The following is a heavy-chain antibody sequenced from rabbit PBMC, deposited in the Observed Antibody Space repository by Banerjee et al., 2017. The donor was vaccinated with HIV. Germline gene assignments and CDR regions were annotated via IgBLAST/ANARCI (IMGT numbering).Heavy chain of an antibody. CDR3: ARGAVSTYWDSYYFNL. D-gene: IGHD8-1*01. CDR2: IYTGSGST. V-gene: IGHV1S40*01. CDR1: GFSFSSSYY. J-gene: IGHJ4*01. Sequence: QSLEESGGGLVQPEGSLTLTCTASGFSFSSSYYMCWVRQAPGKGLEWIGCIYTGSGSTYYASWAIGRFTISKTSSTTVTLQMTSLTAADTATYFCARGAVSTYWDSYYFNLWGPGTLVTVS.